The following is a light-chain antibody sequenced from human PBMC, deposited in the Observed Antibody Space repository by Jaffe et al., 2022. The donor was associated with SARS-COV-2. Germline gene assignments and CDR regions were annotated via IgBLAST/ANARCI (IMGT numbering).Light chain of an antibody. CDR2: GAS. CDR1: QSVGTN. J-gene: IGKJ4*01. CDR3: QQYYNWPLT. Sequence: EIVMTQSPVTLSVSPGERATLSCRASQSVGTNLAWYQQKPGQAPRLLIYGASTRATGIPARFSGSGSGTEFTLTISTLQSEDFAVYCCQQYYNWPLTFGGGTRVEIK. V-gene: IGKV3-15*01.